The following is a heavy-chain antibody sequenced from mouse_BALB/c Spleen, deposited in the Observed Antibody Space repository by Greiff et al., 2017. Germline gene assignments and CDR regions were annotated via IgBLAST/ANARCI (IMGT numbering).Heavy chain of an antibody. Sequence: QVQLQQSGPELVKPGASVKISCKASGYAFSSSWMNWVKQRPGQGLEWIGRIYPGDGDTNYNGKFKGKATLTADKSSSTAYMQLSSLTSVDSAVYFCAREGNPYAMDYWGQGTSVTVSS. J-gene: IGHJ4*01. D-gene: IGHD2-1*01. V-gene: IGHV1-82*01. CDR2: IYPGDGDT. CDR1: GYAFSSSW. CDR3: AREGNPYAMDY.